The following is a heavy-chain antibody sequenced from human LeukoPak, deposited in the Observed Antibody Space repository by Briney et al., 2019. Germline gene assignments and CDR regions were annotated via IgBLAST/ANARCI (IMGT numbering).Heavy chain of an antibody. CDR3: ARDETPTNGYDSYDF. CDR1: GVTLSNYA. V-gene: IGHV3-21*01. CDR2: ISSSGSGGNT. Sequence: GGSLRLSCVASGVTLSNYAMSWARQAPGKGLEWVSGISSSGSGGNTYYADSVKGRFTISRDNAKNSLYLQMNSLRAEDTAVYYCARDETPTNGYDSYDFWGQGTLVTVST. J-gene: IGHJ4*02. D-gene: IGHD5-12*01.